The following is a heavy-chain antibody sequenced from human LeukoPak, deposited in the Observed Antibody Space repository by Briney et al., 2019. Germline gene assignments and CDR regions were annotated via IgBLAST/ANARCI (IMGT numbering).Heavy chain of an antibody. CDR3: ARDAGYSSSWSFTLFDY. CDR2: IYYSGGT. J-gene: IGHJ4*02. CDR1: GGSISSYY. Sequence: SETLSLTCTVSGGSISSYYWSWIRQPPGKGLEWIGYIYYSGGTNYNPSLKSRVTISVDTSKNQFSLKLSSVTAADTAVYYCARDAGYSSSWSFTLFDYWGQGTLVTVSS. D-gene: IGHD6-13*01. V-gene: IGHV4-59*01.